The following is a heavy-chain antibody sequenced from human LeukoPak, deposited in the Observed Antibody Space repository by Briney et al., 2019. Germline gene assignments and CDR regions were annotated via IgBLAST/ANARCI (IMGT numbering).Heavy chain of an antibody. J-gene: IGHJ4*02. CDR2: IYPGDSDI. CDR1: GCSFTSSW. V-gene: IGHV5-51*01. Sequence: GASLQISSEGSGCSFTSSWIGWVRRMPGKGLEWMGIIYPGDSDIRYSPSFQGQVTISADKFITTAYLQWSSLKASDTAIYYCARGLYCSGGSCRFDYWGQGTLVSVSS. CDR3: ARGLYCSGGSCRFDY. D-gene: IGHD2-15*01.